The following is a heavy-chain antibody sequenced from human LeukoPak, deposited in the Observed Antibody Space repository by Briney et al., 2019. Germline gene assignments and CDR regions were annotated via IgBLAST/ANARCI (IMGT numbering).Heavy chain of an antibody. J-gene: IGHJ4*02. V-gene: IGHV4-59*01. CDR2: IYYSGST. D-gene: IGHD3-3*01. CDR3: ARGSSPNYGFWSGYYGFDC. Sequence: KPSETLSLTXTVSGGSICSYYWSWIRQAPGKGLEWLGYIYYSGSTNYNPSLKSRVTISVDTSKNQFSLKLSSVTAADTAVYFCARGSSPNYGFWSGYYGFDCWGQGTLVTVSS. CDR1: GGSICSYY.